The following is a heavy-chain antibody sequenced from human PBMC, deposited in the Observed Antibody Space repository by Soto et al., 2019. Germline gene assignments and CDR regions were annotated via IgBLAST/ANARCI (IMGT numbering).Heavy chain of an antibody. V-gene: IGHV1-46*01. J-gene: IGHJ4*02. Sequence: QVQLVQSGAEVKKPGASVKVSCKASGYTFTNYYIHWVRQAPGQGLEWMGIINPSSGSTSYAQKFQGRVTMTRDTSTSTVYMELSSLRSEDTAVYYCAREVEGGSRYGYLEYWGQGTLVSVSA. CDR1: GYTFTNYY. CDR2: INPSSGST. CDR3: AREVEGGSRYGYLEY. D-gene: IGHD5-18*01.